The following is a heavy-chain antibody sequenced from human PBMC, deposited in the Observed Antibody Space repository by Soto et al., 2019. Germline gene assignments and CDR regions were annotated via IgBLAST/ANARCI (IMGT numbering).Heavy chain of an antibody. V-gene: IGHV1-58*01. J-gene: IGHJ6*02. CDR2: VGVVNGNT. CDR1: GFSFGDSA. Sequence: ELVQSGPEAREPGTSVKVSCRASGFSFGDSAVQWVRQGRGQRREWIGWVGVVNGNTNYAPRFEGRVTLTRDASTSTSHMKLTSLSSDDTAVYFCAVTDLPFRPLTEPAENGMDVWGQGTTVTVSS. D-gene: IGHD2-8*01. CDR3: AVTDLPFRPLTEPAENGMDV.